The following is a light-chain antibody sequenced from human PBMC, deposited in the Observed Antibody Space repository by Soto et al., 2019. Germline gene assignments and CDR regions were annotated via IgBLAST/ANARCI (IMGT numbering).Light chain of an antibody. V-gene: IGKV1-9*01. CDR2: SAS. CDR1: QAMSTY. CDR3: QQLNGYQLA. J-gene: IGKJ4*01. Sequence: DIQLTQSPSFQSASVGDTVTITCRASQAMSTYLAWYQQKPGKVPKLLIRSASTLQSGVPPRFSGGGSGTEFTLTISTLQPDDSGIYYCQQLNGYQLAFGGGTNVEIK.